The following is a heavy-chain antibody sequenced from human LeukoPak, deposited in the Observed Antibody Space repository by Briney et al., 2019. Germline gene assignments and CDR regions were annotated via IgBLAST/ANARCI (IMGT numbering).Heavy chain of an antibody. CDR2: ISGSGGST. V-gene: IGHV3-23*01. Sequence: GGSLRLSCAASGFTFSNYAMSWVRQAPGKGLEWVSAISGSGGSTSYADSVKGRFTISRDNSKNTLYLQMDSLRAEDTAVYYCAKGGTGYCSSTSCLYYFDYWGQGTLVTVSS. CDR3: AKGGTGYCSSTSCLYYFDY. D-gene: IGHD2-2*01. J-gene: IGHJ4*02. CDR1: GFTFSNYA.